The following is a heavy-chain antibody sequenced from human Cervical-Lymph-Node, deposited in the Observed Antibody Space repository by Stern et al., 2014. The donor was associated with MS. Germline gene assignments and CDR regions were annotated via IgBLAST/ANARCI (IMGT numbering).Heavy chain of an antibody. V-gene: IGHV3-72*01. CDR2: RRSKTKGYTQ. CDR3: ARGRDSFNA. Sequence: EMQLVESGGGLVQPGGSLRLSCAASGFTFSDYYMDWVRQTPEKGLEWLARRRSKTKGYTQQYPAPVKGRFTLSRAVTGNFFHLQMGSLKTEGTSVYYGARGRDSFNAWGQGTLVTVSS. J-gene: IGHJ5*02. CDR1: GFTFSDYY. D-gene: IGHD3-16*01.